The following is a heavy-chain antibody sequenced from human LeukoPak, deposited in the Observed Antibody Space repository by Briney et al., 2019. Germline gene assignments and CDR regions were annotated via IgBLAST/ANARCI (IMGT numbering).Heavy chain of an antibody. D-gene: IGHD2-15*01. Sequence: ASVKVSCKASGGTFSSYTISWVRQAPGQGLEWMGRIIPILGIANYAQKFQGRATITADKSTSTAYMELSSLRSEDTAVYYCARAPLYCSGGSCYGHYFDYWGQGTLVTVPS. CDR1: GGTFSSYT. V-gene: IGHV1-69*02. CDR2: IIPILGIA. J-gene: IGHJ4*02. CDR3: ARAPLYCSGGSCYGHYFDY.